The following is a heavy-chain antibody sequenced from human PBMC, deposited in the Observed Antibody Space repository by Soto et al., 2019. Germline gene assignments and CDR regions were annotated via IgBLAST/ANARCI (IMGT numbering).Heavy chain of an antibody. CDR1: GGTFSSYA. D-gene: IGHD1-26*01. CDR2: ITPIFGTA. J-gene: IGHJ6*02. Sequence: SVEVSCNXSGGTFSSYAISWVRQAPGQGLEWMGGITPIFGTANYAQKFQGRVTITADKSTSTAYMELSSLRSEDTAVYYCARVPMSGSYYYYYYGMDVWGQGTTVTVSS. V-gene: IGHV1-69*06. CDR3: ARVPMSGSYYYYYYGMDV.